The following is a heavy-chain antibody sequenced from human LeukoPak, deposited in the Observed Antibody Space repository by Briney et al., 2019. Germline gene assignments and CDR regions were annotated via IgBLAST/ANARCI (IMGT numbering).Heavy chain of an antibody. CDR2: ISGNGYST. CDR1: GFTFSSDD. V-gene: IGHV3-23*01. CDR3: AKEARKRGYSGRNYYYYYGMDV. J-gene: IGHJ6*02. Sequence: PGGSLRLSCAASGFTFSSDDINWVRQAPGKGLEWVSGISGNGYSTYYADSVKGRFTISRDNSKNTLSLQMNSLRAEDTAVYYCAKEARKRGYSGRNYYYYYGMDVWGQGTTVTVSS. D-gene: IGHD5-12*01.